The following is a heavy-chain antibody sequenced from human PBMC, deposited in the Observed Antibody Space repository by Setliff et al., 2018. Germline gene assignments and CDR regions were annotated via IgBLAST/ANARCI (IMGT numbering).Heavy chain of an antibody. J-gene: IGHJ4*02. D-gene: IGHD3-3*01. CDR3: ARHFRSSKVQFLEYLTDYYFDS. V-gene: IGHV4-39*01. Sequence: SETLSLTCAVSGGSFSSSSYYWGWIRQPPGKGLECIGIIYYSGSTYYNPSLTSRVTISVDTSNNQFSLNLRSVTAADTAIYYCARHFRSSKVQFLEYLTDYYFDSWGQGTLVTVSS. CDR1: GGSFSSSSYY. CDR2: IYYSGST.